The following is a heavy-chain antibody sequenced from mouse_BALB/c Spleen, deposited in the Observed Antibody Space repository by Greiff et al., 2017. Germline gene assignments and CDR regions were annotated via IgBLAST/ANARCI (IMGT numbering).Heavy chain of an antibody. CDR3: ARIPGYYPAMDY. D-gene: IGHD2-3*01. Sequence: EVHLVESGPGLVKPSQSLSLTCTVTGYSITSDYAWNWIRQFPGNKLEWMGYISYSGSTSYNPSLKSRISITRDTSKNQFFLQLNSVTTEDTATYYCARIPGYYPAMDYWGQGTSVTVSS. J-gene: IGHJ4*01. CDR1: GYSITSDYA. V-gene: IGHV3-2*02. CDR2: ISYSGST.